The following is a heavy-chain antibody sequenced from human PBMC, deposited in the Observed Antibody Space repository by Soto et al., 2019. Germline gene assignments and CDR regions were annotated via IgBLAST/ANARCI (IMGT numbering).Heavy chain of an antibody. V-gene: IGHV3-30*03. Sequence: QVQLVESGGGVVQPGRSLRLSCAASGFTFRSYGMQWVRQAPGKGLEWVAGISSDGSNKFYADSVKGRFTISRDNSKNTLYLQVNTLRAEDTAMYYCAIDYGRGCTMCDFWGQGTLVTVSS. J-gene: IGHJ4*02. CDR3: AIDYGRGCTMCDF. CDR2: ISSDGSNK. CDR1: GFTFRSYG. D-gene: IGHD3-10*01.